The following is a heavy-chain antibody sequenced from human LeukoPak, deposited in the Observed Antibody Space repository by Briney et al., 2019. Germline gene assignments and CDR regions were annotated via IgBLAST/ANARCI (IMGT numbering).Heavy chain of an antibody. CDR3: ASSAGALIDC. J-gene: IGHJ4*02. CDR2: IWFDGSNR. CDR1: GFTFSNYD. V-gene: IGHV3-33*01. D-gene: IGHD6-19*01. Sequence: GGSLRLSCAASGFTFSNYDMHWVRQAPGKGLEWVAVIWFDGSNRFYADSVKGRFTISRDNSKNTLYLQMNSLRAEDTAVYYCASSAGALIDCWGQGTLVIVSS.